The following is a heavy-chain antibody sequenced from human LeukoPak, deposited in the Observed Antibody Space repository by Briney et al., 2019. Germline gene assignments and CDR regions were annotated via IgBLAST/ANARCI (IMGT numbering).Heavy chain of an antibody. CDR1: GFTVSNNY. V-gene: IGHV3-66*04. D-gene: IGHD3-3*01. CDR2: IYSGNRT. CDR3: ARLTSGNGLDV. Sequence: GGSLRLSCAASGFTVSNNYMTWVRQAPGKGLEWVSVIYSGNRTKYADSVKGRFIISRDNSRNTLLFQMNSLRAEDTAVYYCARLTSGNGLDVWGQGTTVTVS. J-gene: IGHJ6*02.